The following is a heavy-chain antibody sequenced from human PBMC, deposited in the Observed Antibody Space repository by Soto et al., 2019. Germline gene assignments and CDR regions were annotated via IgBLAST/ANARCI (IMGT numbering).Heavy chain of an antibody. D-gene: IGHD4-17*01. J-gene: IGHJ6*03. CDR2: IWYDGSNK. CDR1: GFTFSSYG. V-gene: IGHV3-33*01. CDR3: ARAHDYGDFGPPNYYYYYMDV. Sequence: QVQLVESGGGVVQPGRSLRLSCAASGFTFSSYGMHWVRRAPGKGLEWVAVIWYDGSNKYYADSVKGRFTISSVNSKNTLYLQIYSLRAEDTAVYYCARAHDYGDFGPPNYYYYYMDVWGKGTTVTVSS.